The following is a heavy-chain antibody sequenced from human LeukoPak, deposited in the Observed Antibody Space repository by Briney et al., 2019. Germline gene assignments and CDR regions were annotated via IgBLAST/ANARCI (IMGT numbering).Heavy chain of an antibody. Sequence: SQTLSLACAISGDRVSSNSATWNWIRQSPSRGLEWLGRTYYRSKWSNDYAVSVKSRITINPDTSKDQFSLQLNSVTSEDTAVYFCTREAVAGFNYWGQGTLVTVSS. V-gene: IGHV6-1*01. CDR3: TREAVAGFNY. J-gene: IGHJ4*02. CDR1: GDRVSSNSAT. CDR2: TYYRSKWSN. D-gene: IGHD6-19*01.